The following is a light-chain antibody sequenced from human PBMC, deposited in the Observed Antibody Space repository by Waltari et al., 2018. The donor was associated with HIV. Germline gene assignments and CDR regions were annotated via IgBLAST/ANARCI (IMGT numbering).Light chain of an antibody. V-gene: IGKV2-28*01. CDR2: LAS. CDR1: QSLLHSNGNNS. CDR3: MHALQLPLT. Sequence: DIVMTQSPLSLPVTPGAPASISCRSSQSLLHSNGNNSLHWYLQKPGQSPPLLIYLASNRASGVPYRFSGSGSGTDFTLKISRVDVDDVGVYYCMHALQLPLTSGGGTKVEIK. J-gene: IGKJ4*01.